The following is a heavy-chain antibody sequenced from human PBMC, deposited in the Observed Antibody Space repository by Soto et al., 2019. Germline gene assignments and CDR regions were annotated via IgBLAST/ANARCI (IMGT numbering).Heavy chain of an antibody. V-gene: IGHV1-18*01. J-gene: IGHJ4*02. CDR2: ISAYNGNT. CDR1: GYTFTSYG. Sequence: ASVKVSCKASGYTFTSYGISWVRQAPGQGLEWMGWISAYNGNTKYAQKLQGRVTMTTDTSTSTAYMELNSLRAEDTAVYYCAKENGYSSSWFEFDYWGQGTLVTVSS. CDR3: AKENGYSSSWFEFDY. D-gene: IGHD6-13*01.